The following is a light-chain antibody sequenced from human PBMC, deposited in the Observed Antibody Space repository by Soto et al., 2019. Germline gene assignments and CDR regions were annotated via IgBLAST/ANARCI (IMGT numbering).Light chain of an antibody. Sequence: QSVLTQPPSASGTPGQRVTISCSGSSSNIGSNTVNWYQQRPGTAPKLLIYSNNQRPSGVPDRFSGSKSGTSASLAISGLQSDDEADYYCAAWDDSLNGGVFGGGTKLTVL. CDR3: AAWDDSLNGGV. V-gene: IGLV1-44*01. J-gene: IGLJ2*01. CDR1: SSNIGSNT. CDR2: SNN.